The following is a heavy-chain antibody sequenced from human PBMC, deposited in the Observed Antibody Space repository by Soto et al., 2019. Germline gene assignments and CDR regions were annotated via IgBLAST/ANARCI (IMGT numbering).Heavy chain of an antibody. V-gene: IGHV3-33*08. Sequence: PGGSLRLSCAASGFTFNTYDMHWVRQAPGKGLEWVAMISFDSRDQYYADSFKGRFTISRDNSENTLFLIMSALRTEDTAVYYCAHPRGYGVFDAVDIWGQGTMVTVSS. J-gene: IGHJ3*02. CDR2: ISFDSRDQ. CDR3: AHPRGYGVFDAVDI. CDR1: GFTFNTYD. D-gene: IGHD4-17*01.